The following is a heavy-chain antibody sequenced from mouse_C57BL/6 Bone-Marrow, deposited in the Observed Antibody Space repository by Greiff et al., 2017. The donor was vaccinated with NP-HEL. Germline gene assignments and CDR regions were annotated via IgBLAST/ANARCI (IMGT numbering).Heavy chain of an antibody. D-gene: IGHD1-1*01. Sequence: QVQLKQSGAELVRPGASVTLSCKASGYTFTDYEMHWVKQTPVHGLEWIGAIDPETGGTAYNQKFKGKAILTADKSSSTAYMELRSLTSEDSAVYYCTSYGSSSWFAYWGQGTLVTVSA. CDR3: TSYGSSSWFAY. V-gene: IGHV1-15*01. CDR2: IDPETGGT. J-gene: IGHJ3*01. CDR1: GYTFTDYE.